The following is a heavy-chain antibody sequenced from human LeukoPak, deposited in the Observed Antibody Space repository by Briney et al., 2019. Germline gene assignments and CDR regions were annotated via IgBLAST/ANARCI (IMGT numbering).Heavy chain of an antibody. Sequence: GESLKISCKASGYTFADYWIGWVRQMPGKGLEWMGIIYPGESDIRYNPSFQGQVTISADKSISTAYLQWSSLKASDTAMYYCARQVSNYFDYWGQGTLVTVSS. J-gene: IGHJ4*02. V-gene: IGHV5-51*01. CDR1: GYTFADYW. CDR2: IYPGESDI. CDR3: ARQVSNYFDY.